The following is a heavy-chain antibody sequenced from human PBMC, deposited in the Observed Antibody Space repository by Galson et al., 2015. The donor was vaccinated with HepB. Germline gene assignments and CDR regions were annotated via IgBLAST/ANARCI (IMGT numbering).Heavy chain of an antibody. CDR1: GFTLSSYW. V-gene: IGHV3-74*01. CDR3: AKDFGGPEDS. J-gene: IGHJ4*02. CDR2: INRDGTTI. Sequence: SLRLSCAASGFTLSSYWMHWVRQASGKGLVWVSRINRDGTTINYADSVRGRFTISRDHAKNTLYLQLNSLTADDTAVYYCAKDFGGPEDSWGQGTLVTVSS. D-gene: IGHD3-16*01.